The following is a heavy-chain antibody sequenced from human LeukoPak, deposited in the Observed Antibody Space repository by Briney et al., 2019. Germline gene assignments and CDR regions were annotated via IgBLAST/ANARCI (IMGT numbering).Heavy chain of an antibody. J-gene: IGHJ4*02. CDR1: GGSISGSSYY. V-gene: IGHV4-39*01. CDR2: GFYSGSA. Sequence: PSETLSLTCTVSGGSISGSSYYWAWIRQPPGKGLEWIGSGFYSGSAYYNPSLKSRVTISVGTSKNQFSLNLSSVTAADTAVYYCARLRGAMTPVTSDFDYWGQGTLVTVSS. CDR3: ARLRGAMTPVTSDFDY. D-gene: IGHD4-17*01.